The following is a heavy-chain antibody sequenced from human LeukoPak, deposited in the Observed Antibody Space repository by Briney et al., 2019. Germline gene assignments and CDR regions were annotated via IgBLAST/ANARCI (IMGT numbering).Heavy chain of an antibody. J-gene: IGHJ3*02. CDR1: GYSISSNHW. D-gene: IGHD6-19*01. Sequence: SQTLSLTCGVSGYSISSNHWWKWVRQPPGKGLEWIGEIYHDGTTKYSASLKSRATISLDKFKNQFSLNVISVTAADTAVYYCVRATGAVAVRGWAFDIWGHGTMVTVSS. CDR3: VRATGAVAVRGWAFDI. V-gene: IGHV4-4*02. CDR2: IYHDGTT.